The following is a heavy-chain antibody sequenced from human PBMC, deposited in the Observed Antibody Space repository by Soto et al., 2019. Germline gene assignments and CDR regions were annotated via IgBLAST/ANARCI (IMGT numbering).Heavy chain of an antibody. V-gene: IGHV3-33*01. CDR3: ARGTGSLKSCGFDY. D-gene: IGHD2-15*01. J-gene: IGHJ4*02. CDR1: GFTFSSSG. Sequence: GGSLRLSCAASGFTFSSSGMHWFRQAPGKGLEWVAVIWRDGSNENYADSAQGRFTISRDNSKNTLYLQMNSLRVEDTAAYYCARGTGSLKSCGFDYWGQGTLVTVSS. CDR2: IWRDGSNE.